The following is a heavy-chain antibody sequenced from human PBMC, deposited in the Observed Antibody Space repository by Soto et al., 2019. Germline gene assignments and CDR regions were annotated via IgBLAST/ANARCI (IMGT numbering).Heavy chain of an antibody. J-gene: IGHJ6*03. CDR1: GGSISSSSYY. Sequence: SETLSLTCTVSGGSISSSSYYWGWIRQPPGKGLEWIGSIYYSGSTYYNPSLKSRVTISVDTSKNQFSLKLSSVTAADTAVYYCARLREEWVYYYYYYMDVWGKGTTVTVSS. CDR2: IYYSGST. CDR3: ARLREEWVYYYYYYMDV. D-gene: IGHD2-8*01. V-gene: IGHV4-39*01.